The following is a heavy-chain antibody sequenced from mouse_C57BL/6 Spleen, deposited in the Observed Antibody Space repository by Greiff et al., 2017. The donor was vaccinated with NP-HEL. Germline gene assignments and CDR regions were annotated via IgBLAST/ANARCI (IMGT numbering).Heavy chain of an antibody. CDR2: ISSGGSYT. V-gene: IGHV5-6*02. CDR1: GFTFSSYG. CDR3: AREGTWFAD. J-gene: IGHJ3*01. Sequence: DVMLVESGGDLVKPGGSLKLSCAASGFTFSSYGMSWVRQTPDKRLEWVATISSGGSYTYYPDSVKGRFTISRDNAKNTLYLQMSSLKSEDTAMYYCAREGTWFADWGQGTLVTVSA.